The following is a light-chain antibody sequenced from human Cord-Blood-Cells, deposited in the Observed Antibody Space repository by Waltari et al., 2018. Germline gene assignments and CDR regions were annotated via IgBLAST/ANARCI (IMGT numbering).Light chain of an antibody. J-gene: IGLJ3*02. CDR3: QSADSSGTYWV. V-gene: IGLV3-25*03. Sequence: SYELTQPPSVSVSPGQTARITCSGDAFPTQFAYWYQQKPGQAPVLVIYKDSERPSGIPERFSGSSSGTTVTLTISGVQAEDEADYYCQSADSSGTYWVFGGGTKLTVL. CDR2: KDS. CDR1: AFPTQF.